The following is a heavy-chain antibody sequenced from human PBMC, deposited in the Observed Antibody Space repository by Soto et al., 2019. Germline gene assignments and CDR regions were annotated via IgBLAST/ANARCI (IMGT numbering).Heavy chain of an antibody. Sequence: KTSETLSLTCTVSGGSISSYYWSWIRQPPGKGLEWIGYIYYSGSTNYNPSLKSRVTISVDTSKNQFSLKLSSVTAADTAVYYCARRGYGPSKSEDYDYYFDYWGQGTLVTVSS. V-gene: IGHV4-59*01. CDR1: GGSISSYY. D-gene: IGHD3-3*01. CDR3: ARRGYGPSKSEDYDYYFDY. J-gene: IGHJ4*02. CDR2: IYYSGST.